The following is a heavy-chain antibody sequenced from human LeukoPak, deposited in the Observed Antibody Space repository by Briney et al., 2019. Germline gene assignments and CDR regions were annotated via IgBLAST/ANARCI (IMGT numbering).Heavy chain of an antibody. J-gene: IGHJ5*02. CDR2: IYPDDSDT. CDR3: ARATLFSPVGATFLNWFDP. V-gene: IGHV5-51*01. Sequence: GGAPMTFCKGSGYSFTSYWIGWVRQMPGKGLEWMGFIYPDDSDTRYNPSFEGQVTISVDKSINQAYLQWSSLTASDTAMYYCARATLFSPVGATFLNWFDPWGQGTLVTVSS. CDR1: GYSFTSYW. D-gene: IGHD1-26*01.